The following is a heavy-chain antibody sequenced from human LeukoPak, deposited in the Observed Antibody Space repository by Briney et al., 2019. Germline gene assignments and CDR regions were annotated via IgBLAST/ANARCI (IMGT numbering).Heavy chain of an antibody. Sequence: AETLSLTCTVSGGSMSSYYWSWIRQPPEKGLEWIGYIYHSGSTKYNPSLKSRVTISVDTSKNQFSLKLSSVTAADTAVYYCARGARAGYNLEPFDYWGQGSLVTVSS. J-gene: IGHJ4*02. D-gene: IGHD5-24*01. CDR3: ARGARAGYNLEPFDY. V-gene: IGHV4-59*08. CDR2: IYHSGST. CDR1: GGSMSSYY.